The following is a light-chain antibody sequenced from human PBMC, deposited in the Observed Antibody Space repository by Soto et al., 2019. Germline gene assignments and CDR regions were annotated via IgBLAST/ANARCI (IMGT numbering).Light chain of an antibody. CDR3: QVRDDWPT. CDR2: DAS. J-gene: IGKJ2*01. CDR1: QSVSNY. V-gene: IGKV3-11*01. Sequence: EIVLTQSPVTLSLSPGDRATLSCRTSQSVSNYLAWYQQKPGQAPRLLIYDASKRATGIAARFSGSGAGTDFTLTISSLEPEDFAVYFWQVRDDWPTFGQGTKLDI.